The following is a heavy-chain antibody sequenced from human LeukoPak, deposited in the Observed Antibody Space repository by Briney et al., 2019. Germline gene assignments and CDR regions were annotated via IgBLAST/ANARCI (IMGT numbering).Heavy chain of an antibody. J-gene: IGHJ4*02. CDR2: ISPDGNNE. CDR3: AKDTSIGKYCTNGVCSPFDY. D-gene: IGHD2-8*01. Sequence: GGSLRLSCDASGFTFSTYPMHWVRQAPGKGLEWLTLISPDGNNEDSADSVKGRFTISRDNSKNTLYLQMNSLRAEDTAVYYCAKDTSIGKYCTNGVCSPFDYWGQGTLVTVSS. CDR1: GFTFSTYP. V-gene: IGHV3-30*04.